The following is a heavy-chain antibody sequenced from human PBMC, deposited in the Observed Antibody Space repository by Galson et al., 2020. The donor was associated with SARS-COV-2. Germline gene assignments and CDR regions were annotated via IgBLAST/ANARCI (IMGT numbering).Heavy chain of an antibody. V-gene: IGHV1-18*01. Sequence: ASVTVSCKACGYTFTSYGISGVRQAPGQGRERMGWINTDNGDTNYVQKLQDRVTMTTDTSTSTAYMELRSLRYDDTAVYYCASASVPGIAVAGHDYWGHGTLVTVSS. CDR1: GYTFTSYG. CDR2: INTDNGDT. J-gene: IGHJ4*01. CDR3: ASASVPGIAVAGHDY. D-gene: IGHD6-19*01.